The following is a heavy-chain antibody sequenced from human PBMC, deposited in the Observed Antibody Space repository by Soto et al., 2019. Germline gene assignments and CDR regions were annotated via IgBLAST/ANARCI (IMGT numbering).Heavy chain of an antibody. D-gene: IGHD3-10*01. CDR1: GFTFSHYW. CDR3: TRGPRPISTGTGAY. Sequence: PGGSLRLSCAASGFTFSHYWMHWVRQRPGGRLVWVSGINGDGRVTHYADSVEGRFTISRNDATNTLYLQLNSLRAEDSGLYYCTRGPRPISTGTGAYWGQGTQVTVSS. J-gene: IGHJ4*02. CDR2: INGDGRVT. V-gene: IGHV3-74*01.